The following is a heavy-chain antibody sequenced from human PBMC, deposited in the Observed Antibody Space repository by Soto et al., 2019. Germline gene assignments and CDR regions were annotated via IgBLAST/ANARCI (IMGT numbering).Heavy chain of an antibody. J-gene: IGHJ4*02. CDR3: ARDYCSGGSCLIDY. CDR2: IYYSGST. Sequence: PSETLSLTCTVSGGSISSYYWSWIRQPPGKGLEWIGYIYYSGSTNYNPSLKSRVTISVDTSKNQFSLKPSSVTAADTAVYYCARDYCSGGSCLIDYWGQGTLVTVSS. D-gene: IGHD2-15*01. CDR1: GGSISSYY. V-gene: IGHV4-59*12.